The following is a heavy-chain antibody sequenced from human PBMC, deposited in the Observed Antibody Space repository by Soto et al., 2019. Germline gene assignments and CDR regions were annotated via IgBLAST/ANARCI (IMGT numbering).Heavy chain of an antibody. V-gene: IGHV3-30-3*01. CDR3: ARVRIAAAVAPIDY. CDR1: GFTFSSYT. J-gene: IGHJ4*02. D-gene: IGHD6-13*01. CDR2: ISYDGNNK. Sequence: GGSLRLSCAASGFTFSSYTMHRVRQAPGKGLEWVAVISYDGNNKYYADSVKGRFTVSRDNSKNTLYLQVNSLRGEDTAVYYCARVRIAAAVAPIDYWGPGTLVTVPQ.